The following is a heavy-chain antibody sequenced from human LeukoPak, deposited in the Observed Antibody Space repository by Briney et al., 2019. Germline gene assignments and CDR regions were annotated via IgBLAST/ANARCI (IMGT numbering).Heavy chain of an antibody. CDR1: GFTFSSYA. Sequence: GGSLRLSCAASGFTFSSYAMHWVRQAPGKGLEWVAVISYDGSNKYYADSVKGRFTISRDNSKNTLYLQMNSLRAEDTAMYYCARVGVDGSSGWYNMGAFDIWGQGTMVTVSS. CDR2: ISYDGSNK. D-gene: IGHD6-19*01. V-gene: IGHV3-30-3*01. CDR3: ARVGVDGSSGWYNMGAFDI. J-gene: IGHJ3*02.